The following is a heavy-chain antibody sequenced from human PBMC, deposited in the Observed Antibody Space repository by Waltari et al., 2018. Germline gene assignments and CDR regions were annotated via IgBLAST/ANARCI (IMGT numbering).Heavy chain of an antibody. CDR2: INPTGGDT. CDR1: GYTFTTYY. J-gene: IGHJ4*02. Sequence: QVQLVQSGAEVKKPGASVKISCTASGYTFTTYYMHWVRQAPGQGLEWMGIINPTGGDTTYAQKFQGRVTMTTDTSTSTMYLEVTSLKSEDTAVYYCARDGGMDFWGQGTLVTVSS. CDR3: ARDGGMDF. D-gene: IGHD1-26*01. V-gene: IGHV1-46*01.